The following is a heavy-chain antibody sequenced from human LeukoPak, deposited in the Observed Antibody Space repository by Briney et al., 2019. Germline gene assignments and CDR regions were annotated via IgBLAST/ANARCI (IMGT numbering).Heavy chain of an antibody. CDR3: ARDSYYYGSGSYPLDY. D-gene: IGHD3-10*01. CDR1: GGSISSYY. J-gene: IGHJ4*02. V-gene: IGHV4-4*07. Sequence: SETLSLTCTVAGGSISSYYWSWIRQPAGKGLEWIGRIYTSGSTNYNPSLKSRVTMSVDTYKNQFSLNLSSVTAADTAVYYCARDSYYYGSGSYPLDYWGQGTLVTVCS. CDR2: IYTSGST.